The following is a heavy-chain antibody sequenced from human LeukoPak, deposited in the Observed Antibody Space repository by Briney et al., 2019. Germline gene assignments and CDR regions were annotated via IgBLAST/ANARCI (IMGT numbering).Heavy chain of an antibody. CDR2: FDPEDGET. D-gene: IGHD1-26*01. Sequence: ASVKVSCKVSGYTLTELSMHRVRQAPGKGLEWMGGFDPEDGETIYAQKFQGRVTMTEDTSTDTAYMELSSLRSEDTAVYYCATLYSGSFYYFDYWGQGTLVTVSS. CDR3: ATLYSGSFYYFDY. CDR1: GYTLTELS. V-gene: IGHV1-24*01. J-gene: IGHJ4*02.